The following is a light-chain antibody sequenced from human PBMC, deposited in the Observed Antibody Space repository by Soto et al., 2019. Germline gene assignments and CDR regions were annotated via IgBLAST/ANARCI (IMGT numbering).Light chain of an antibody. CDR1: SSDVGGYTY. CDR3: SSYTSSGTHVV. V-gene: IGLV2-14*03. Sequence: QSVLTQPASVSGSPGQSITISCTGSSSDVGGYTYVSWYQQHPDKAPKIIIYDVRNRPSGVSDRFSGSKSGNTASLTISGLQAEDEADYYCSSYTSSGTHVVFGGGTKVTVL. CDR2: DVR. J-gene: IGLJ2*01.